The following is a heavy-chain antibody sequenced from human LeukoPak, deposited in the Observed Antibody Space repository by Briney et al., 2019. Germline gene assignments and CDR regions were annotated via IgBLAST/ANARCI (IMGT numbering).Heavy chain of an antibody. CDR2: ISFSGNT. D-gene: IGHD6-19*01. Sequence: SETLSLTCTVSGGSISSGKYYWSWIRQPPQKGLEWIGYISFSGNTYYNPSLRSRVTVSIDTSKNQFSLKLSSVTAADTAVYYCARARSGSGWYWFDPWGQGTLVIVSS. V-gene: IGHV4-30-2*01. CDR3: ARARSGSGWYWFDP. J-gene: IGHJ5*02. CDR1: GGSISSGKYY.